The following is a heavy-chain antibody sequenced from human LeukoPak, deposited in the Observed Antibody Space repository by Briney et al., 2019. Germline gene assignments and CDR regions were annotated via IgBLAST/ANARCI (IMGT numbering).Heavy chain of an antibody. V-gene: IGHV1-69*04. CDR1: GGTFSSYA. J-gene: IGHJ6*02. D-gene: IGHD2-15*01. Sequence: SVKVSCKASGGTFSSYAISWVRQAPGQGLEWMRRIISIFGIANYAQKFQGRVTITADKSTSTAYMELSSLRSEDTAVYYCARDQAVVVAAEDYYGMDVWGQGTTVTVSS. CDR2: IISIFGIA. CDR3: ARDQAVVVAAEDYYGMDV.